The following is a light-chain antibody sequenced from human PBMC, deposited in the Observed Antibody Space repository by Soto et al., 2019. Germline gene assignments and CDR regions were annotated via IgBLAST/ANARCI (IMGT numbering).Light chain of an antibody. CDR3: AAWDDSNTYV. Sequence: QSALTQPPSTSGTPGQRVTISCSGSRSNIGSNTVTWYQQLPGTAPKLLIYSNNQRPSGVPDRFSGSKSGTSASLAISGLQSEDEADYYCAAWDDSNTYVFGSGTKVTVL. V-gene: IGLV1-44*01. J-gene: IGLJ1*01. CDR1: RSNIGSNT. CDR2: SNN.